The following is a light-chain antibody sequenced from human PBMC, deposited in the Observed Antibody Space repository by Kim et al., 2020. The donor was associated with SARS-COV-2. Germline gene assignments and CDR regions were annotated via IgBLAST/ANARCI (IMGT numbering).Light chain of an antibody. V-gene: IGKV1-39*01. CDR2: AAS. Sequence: ASVGDRVTITCRASQSISSYLNWYQQKPGKAPKLLIYAASSLQSGVPSRFSGSGSGTDFALTISSLQPEDFATYYCQQSYSTPWTFGQGTKVDIK. CDR1: QSISSY. J-gene: IGKJ1*01. CDR3: QQSYSTPWT.